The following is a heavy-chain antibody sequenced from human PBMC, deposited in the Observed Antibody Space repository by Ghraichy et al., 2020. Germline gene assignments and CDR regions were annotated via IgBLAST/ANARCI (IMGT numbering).Heavy chain of an antibody. CDR2: IYDSGNT. CDR3: ARGGYSVLWA. D-gene: IGHD5/OR15-5a*01. V-gene: IGHV4-59*01. CDR1: GDSSSSYY. Sequence: GSLSLTCTVSGDSSSSYYWIWIRQPPGKGLEWIGNIYDSGNTNYNSSLKGRVTISMDMSKNQFSLKLNSVTTADTAVYYCARGGYSVLWAWGQGTLVTVSS. J-gene: IGHJ5*02.